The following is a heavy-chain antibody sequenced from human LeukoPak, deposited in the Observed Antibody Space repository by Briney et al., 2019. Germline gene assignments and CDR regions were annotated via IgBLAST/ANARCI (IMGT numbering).Heavy chain of an antibody. CDR1: GFTFSSYS. CDR3: ASSERYSSSCYGPGDY. D-gene: IGHD6-13*01. Sequence: PGGSLRLSCAASGFTFSSYSMNWVRQAPGKGLEWLSCITSGSGTVYYADSVKGRFAISRDNANNSLYLQMNSLRAEDTAVYYCASSERYSSSCYGPGDYWGQGTLVTVSS. V-gene: IGHV3-48*01. J-gene: IGHJ4*02. CDR2: ITSGSGTV.